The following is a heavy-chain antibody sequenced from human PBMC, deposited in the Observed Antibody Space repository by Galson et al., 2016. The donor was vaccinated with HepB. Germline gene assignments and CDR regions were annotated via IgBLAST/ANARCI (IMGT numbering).Heavy chain of an antibody. V-gene: IGHV3-48*04. D-gene: IGHD1-26*01. Sequence: SLRLSCAASGLTFSNYAMNWVRQAPGKGLEWVAYISGGGETTYYADSVRGRFTISRVNARDSVFLQMTSLRVEDTARYYCARDALGTWDLTTWGQGTLVSVSS. CDR1: GLTFSNYA. J-gene: IGHJ1*01. CDR2: ISGGGETT. CDR3: ARDALGTWDLTT.